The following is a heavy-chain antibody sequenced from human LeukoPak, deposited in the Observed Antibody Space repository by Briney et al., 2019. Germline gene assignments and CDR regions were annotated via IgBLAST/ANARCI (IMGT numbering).Heavy chain of an antibody. CDR2: IYYSGTT. V-gene: IGHV4-39*01. Sequence: PSETLSLTCTVSGGSISGSSYYWGWLRQPPGKGLEWIGSIYYSGTTFYNPSLKSRVTISVDTSKNQFSLRLSSVTAADTAVYYCARHMGSRKSNSPYYFDYWGQGTLVTVSS. D-gene: IGHD1-14*01. CDR1: GGSISGSSYY. J-gene: IGHJ4*02. CDR3: ARHMGSRKSNSPYYFDY.